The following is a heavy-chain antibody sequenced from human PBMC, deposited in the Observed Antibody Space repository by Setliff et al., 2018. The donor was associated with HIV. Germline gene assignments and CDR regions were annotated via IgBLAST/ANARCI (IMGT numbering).Heavy chain of an antibody. CDR3: ARDTYIDYGDYYFNRAFDI. Sequence: SETLSLTCAVYGGSFSGHYWSWIRQPPGKGLEWIGEINHIGGNMNYNPSLKSRVTISVDTSKNQFSLKLSSVTAADTAVYYCARDTYIDYGDYYFNRAFDIWGQGTMVTVSS. D-gene: IGHD4-17*01. CDR2: INHIGGN. J-gene: IGHJ3*02. V-gene: IGHV4-34*01. CDR1: GGSFSGHY.